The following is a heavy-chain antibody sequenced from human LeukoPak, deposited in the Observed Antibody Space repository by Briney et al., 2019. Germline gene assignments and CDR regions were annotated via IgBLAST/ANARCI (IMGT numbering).Heavy chain of an antibody. D-gene: IGHD2-21*02. CDR2: ISYEGSNK. CDR3: ARDLVVTAVHYFQH. Sequence: PGGSLRLSCAASGFTFSSYAMHWVRQAPGKGLEWVAVISYEGSNKQYADSVKGRFTISRDNSKNTLDLHMDSLRAEDTAVYYCARDLVVTAVHYFQHWGQGTLVTVPP. J-gene: IGHJ1*01. CDR1: GFTFSSYA. V-gene: IGHV3-30-3*01.